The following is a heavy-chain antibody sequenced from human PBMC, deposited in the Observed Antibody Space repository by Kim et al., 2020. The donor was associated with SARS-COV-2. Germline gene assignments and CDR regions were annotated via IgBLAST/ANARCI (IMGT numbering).Heavy chain of an antibody. D-gene: IGHD6-13*01. V-gene: IGHV4-34*01. Sequence: SETLSLTCDVSGGSFSGYYWSWICQPPGKGLEWIGEVNHSGSTNYNPSLKSRVTISVDTSTNQFSLKLSSVTAADTAVYYCARGDSSSRGAFDIWGQGTMVTISS. CDR1: GGSFSGYY. CDR3: ARGDSSSRGAFDI. CDR2: VNHSGST. J-gene: IGHJ3*02.